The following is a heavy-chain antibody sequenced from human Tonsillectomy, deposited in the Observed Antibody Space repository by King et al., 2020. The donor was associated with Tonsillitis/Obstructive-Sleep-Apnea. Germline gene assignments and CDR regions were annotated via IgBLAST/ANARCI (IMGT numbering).Heavy chain of an antibody. J-gene: IGHJ6*03. CDR2: IDPTDSYT. CDR1: GYSFTSYW. D-gene: IGHD2-2*01. CDR3: ARLVGPALSSYYYYYMDV. V-gene: IGHV5-10-1*01. Sequence: QLVQSGAEVKKPGESLRISCKGSGYSFTSYWISWVRQMPGKGLEWMGRIDPTDSYTNYSPSFQGHVTISADKSISTAYLQWSSLKASDTAMYYCARLVGPALSSYYYYYMDVWGKGTTVTVSS.